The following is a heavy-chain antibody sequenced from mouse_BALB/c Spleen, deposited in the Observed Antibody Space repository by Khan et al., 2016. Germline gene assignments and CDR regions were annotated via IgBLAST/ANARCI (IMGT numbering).Heavy chain of an antibody. CDR2: IDPANGNF. D-gene: IGHD2-1*01. V-gene: IGHV14-3*02. J-gene: IGHJ2*01. Sequence: EVQLQESGAELVKPGASVTLSCTASGFNIKDTYLHWVKQRPEQGLEWIGRIDPANGNFKFDPKFQGKATIPADTYSNTTYLHLSGLTSEDTAGYYCAGGNSPFDYWGQGTTLTVSA. CDR3: AGGNSPFDY. CDR1: GFNIKDTY.